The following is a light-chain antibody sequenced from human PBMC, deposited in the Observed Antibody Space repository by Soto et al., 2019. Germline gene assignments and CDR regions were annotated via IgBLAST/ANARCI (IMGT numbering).Light chain of an antibody. Sequence: QSALTQPASVSGSPGPSITISCTGTSSDVGGYNYVSWYQQNPGKAPKLMIYEVSNRPSGVSNRFSGSKSGNTASLTISGLQAEDEADYYCTSYTSSTFYVFGTGTKVTVL. V-gene: IGLV2-14*01. CDR3: TSYTSSTFYV. J-gene: IGLJ1*01. CDR1: SSDVGGYNY. CDR2: EVS.